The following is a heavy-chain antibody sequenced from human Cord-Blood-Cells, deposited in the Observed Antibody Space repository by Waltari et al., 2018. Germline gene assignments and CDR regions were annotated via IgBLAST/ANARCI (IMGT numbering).Heavy chain of an antibody. J-gene: IGHJ3*02. CDR3: TTERQQLVRDAFDI. D-gene: IGHD6-13*01. V-gene: IGHV3-15*01. CDR2: IKSKTDGGTT. CDR1: GFTFSNAW. Sequence: EVQLVESGGGLVKPGGSLRLSCAASGFTFSNAWMSWVRQAPGKGLEWVGRIKSKTDGGTTDYAAPVKGRFTISRDDSKNTRYLQMNSLKTEDTAVYYCTTERQQLVRDAFDIWGQGTMVTVSS.